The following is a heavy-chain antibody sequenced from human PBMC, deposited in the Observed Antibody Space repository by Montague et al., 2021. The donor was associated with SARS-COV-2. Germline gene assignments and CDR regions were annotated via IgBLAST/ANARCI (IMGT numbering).Heavy chain of an antibody. V-gene: IGHV4-30-2*01. CDR3: ARGAADFGDYGWLDP. Sequence: TLSLTCSVSGGSISNDYYPWSCVRQPPGRGLEWIGYIFPGGSTYYNASPRSRVTISIDNSKNQLSLRLTSITAADTAVYFCARGAADFGDYGWLDPWGQGILVTVS. CDR2: IFPGGST. CDR1: GGSISNDYYP. D-gene: IGHD4-17*01. J-gene: IGHJ5*02.